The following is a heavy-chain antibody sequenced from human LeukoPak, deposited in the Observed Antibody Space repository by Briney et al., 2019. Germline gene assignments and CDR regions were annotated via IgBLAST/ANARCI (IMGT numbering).Heavy chain of an antibody. CDR1: GVSISSYY. J-gene: IGHJ4*02. CDR2: IYYSGST. D-gene: IGHD6-13*01. CDR3: AGESGAAAGYDY. V-gene: IGHV4-59*01. Sequence: SETLSLTCTVSGVSISSYYWSWIRQPPGKGLEWIGYIYYSGSTNYNPSLKSRVTISVDTSKNQFSLKLSSVTAADTAVYYCAGESGAAAGYDYWGQGTLVTVSS.